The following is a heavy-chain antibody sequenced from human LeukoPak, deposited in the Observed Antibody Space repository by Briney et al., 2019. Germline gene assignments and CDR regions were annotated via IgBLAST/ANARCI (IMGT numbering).Heavy chain of an antibody. CDR2: FNHSGST. J-gene: IGHJ3*02. CDR3: ARPYSCSSTSCSLGAFDI. Sequence: SETLSLTCAVYGGSFSGYYWSWIRQPPGKGLEWIGEFNHSGSTNYNPSLKSRVTISVDTSKNQFSLKLSSVTAADTAVYYCARPYSCSSTSCSLGAFDIWGQGTMVTVSS. CDR1: GGSFSGYY. V-gene: IGHV4-34*01. D-gene: IGHD2-2*01.